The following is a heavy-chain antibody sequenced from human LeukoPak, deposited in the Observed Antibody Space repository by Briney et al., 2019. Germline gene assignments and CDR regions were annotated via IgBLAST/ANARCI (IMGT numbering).Heavy chain of an antibody. Sequence: GGSLRLSCAASGFTFSSYAMGWVRQAPGKGLEWVSAISGSGGSTYYADSVKGRFTISRDNSKNTLYLQMNSLGAEDTAVYYCARVRWEHAMHGGSYYYYYYYMDVWGKGTTVTVSS. CDR2: ISGSGGST. CDR3: ARVRWEHAMHGGSYYYYYYYMDV. CDR1: GFTFSSYA. V-gene: IGHV3-23*01. D-gene: IGHD4-23*01. J-gene: IGHJ6*03.